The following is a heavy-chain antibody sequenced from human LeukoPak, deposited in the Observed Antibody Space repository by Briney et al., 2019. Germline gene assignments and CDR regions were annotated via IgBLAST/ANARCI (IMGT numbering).Heavy chain of an antibody. CDR1: GGSISSHY. V-gene: IGHV4-59*11. J-gene: IGHJ4*02. D-gene: IGHD4-17*01. Sequence: SETLSLTCTVSGGSISSHYWSWIRQPPGKGLEWIGYIYYSGSTNYNPSLKSRVTISVDTSKNQFSLKLSSVTAADTAVYYCAREGDGDYGSHFDYWGQGTLVTVSS. CDR3: AREGDGDYGSHFDY. CDR2: IYYSGST.